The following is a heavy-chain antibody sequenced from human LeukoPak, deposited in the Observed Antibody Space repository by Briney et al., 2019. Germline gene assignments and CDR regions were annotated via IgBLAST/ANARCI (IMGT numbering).Heavy chain of an antibody. CDR1: GGSFSGYY. D-gene: IGHD3-3*01. CDR2: INHSGST. CDR3: ARSGSSGFLEWLLPRYYFDY. Sequence: SETLSLTCAVYGGSFSGYYWSWIRQPPGKGLEWIGEINHSGSTNYNPSLKSRVTISVDTSKNQFSLKLRSVTAADTAVYYCARSGSSGFLEWLLPRYYFDYWGQGTLVTVSS. V-gene: IGHV4-34*01. J-gene: IGHJ4*02.